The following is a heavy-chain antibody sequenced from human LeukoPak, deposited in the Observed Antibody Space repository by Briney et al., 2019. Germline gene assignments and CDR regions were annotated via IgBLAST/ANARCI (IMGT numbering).Heavy chain of an antibody. Sequence: ASVKVSCKASGYTFTGYYMHWVRQAPGQGLEWMGWINPNSGGTNYAQKFQGRVTMTRDTSISAAYMELSRLRSDDTAVYYCARAPSPIAAAGYYYYYGMDVWGQGTTVTVSS. J-gene: IGHJ6*02. CDR3: ARAPSPIAAAGYYYYYGMDV. CDR2: INPNSGGT. D-gene: IGHD6-13*01. V-gene: IGHV1-2*02. CDR1: GYTFTGYY.